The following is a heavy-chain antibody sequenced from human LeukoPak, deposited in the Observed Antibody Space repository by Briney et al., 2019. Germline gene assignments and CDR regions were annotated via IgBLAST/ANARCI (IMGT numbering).Heavy chain of an antibody. J-gene: IGHJ3*02. D-gene: IGHD3-22*01. CDR3: AREGYYDSSGYYYYDAFNI. Sequence: NGNTNYAQKLQGRVTMTTDTSTSTAYMELRSLRSDDTAVYYCAREGYYDSSGYYYYDAFNIWGQGTMVTVSS. V-gene: IGHV1-18*01. CDR2: NGNT.